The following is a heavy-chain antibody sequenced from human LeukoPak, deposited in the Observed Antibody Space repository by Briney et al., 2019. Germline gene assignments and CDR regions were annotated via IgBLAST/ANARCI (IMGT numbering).Heavy chain of an antibody. CDR2: INPSGGST. CDR1: GYTFSKFY. D-gene: IGHD3-9*01. CDR3: ARDGYDILTGYYIDY. V-gene: IGHV1-46*01. Sequence: ASVKVSCKASGYTFSKFYIHWVRQAPGQGLEWMGIINPSGGSTSYAQKFQGRVTMTRDMSTSTVYMELSSLRSEDTAVYYCARDGYDILTGYYIDYWGQGTLVTVSS. J-gene: IGHJ4*02.